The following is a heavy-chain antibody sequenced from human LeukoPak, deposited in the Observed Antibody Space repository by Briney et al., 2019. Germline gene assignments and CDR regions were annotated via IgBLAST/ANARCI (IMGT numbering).Heavy chain of an antibody. J-gene: IGHJ4*02. D-gene: IGHD1-26*01. CDR1: GYTFTSYD. Sequence: GASVKVSCKASGYTFTSYDINWVRQATGQGLEWMGWINPNSGNTGYAQKFQGRVTMTRNTSISTAYMELSSLRSEDTAVYYCARGDRQAGGSYGNWGQGTLVTVSS. V-gene: IGHV1-8*01. CDR2: INPNSGNT. CDR3: ARGDRQAGGSYGN.